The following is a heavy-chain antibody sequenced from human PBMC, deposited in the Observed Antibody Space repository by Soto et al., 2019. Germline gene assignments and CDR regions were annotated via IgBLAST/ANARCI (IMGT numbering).Heavy chain of an antibody. CDR1: GGSISSYY. CDR2: IYYSGST. Sequence: SETLSLTCTVSGGSISSYYWSWIRQPPGKGLEWIGYIYYSGSTNYNPSLKSRVTISVDTSKNQFSLKLSSVTAADTAVYYCAREYGDYSLNWFDPWGQGTLVTVSS. V-gene: IGHV4-59*01. J-gene: IGHJ5*02. CDR3: AREYGDYSLNWFDP. D-gene: IGHD4-17*01.